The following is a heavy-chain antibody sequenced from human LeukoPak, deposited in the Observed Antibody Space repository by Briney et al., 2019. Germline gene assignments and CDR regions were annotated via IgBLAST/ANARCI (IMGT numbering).Heavy chain of an antibody. V-gene: IGHV3-23*01. J-gene: IGHJ6*04. D-gene: IGHD1-26*01. Sequence: GGSLRLSCAASGFTFSGYAMTWVRQAPGKGLEWVSAISGRGDATYYAESVKGRSTISRDNSKNTLYVQMNSLRAEDTALYYCAKAPPDKWEYYYGMDVWGKGTMVTVSS. CDR3: AKAPPDKWEYYYGMDV. CDR1: GFTFSGYA. CDR2: ISGRGDAT.